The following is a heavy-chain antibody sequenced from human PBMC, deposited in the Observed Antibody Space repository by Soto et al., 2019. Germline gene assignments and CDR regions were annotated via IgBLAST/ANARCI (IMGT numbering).Heavy chain of an antibody. D-gene: IGHD3-3*01. V-gene: IGHV4-39*01. CDR1: GGSISSSSYY. CDR2: IYYSGST. J-gene: IGHJ4*02. CDR3: ARRSITIFGVVIMGHFDY. Sequence: SETLSLTCPVSGGSISSSSYYWGWIRQPPGKGLEWIGSIYYSGSTYYNPSLKSRVTISVDTSKNQFSLKLSSVTAADTAVYYCARRSITIFGVVIMGHFDYWGQGTLVTVSS.